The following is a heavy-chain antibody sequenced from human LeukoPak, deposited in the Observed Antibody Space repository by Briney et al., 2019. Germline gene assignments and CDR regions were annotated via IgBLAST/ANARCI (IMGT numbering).Heavy chain of an antibody. CDR1: GVSISSSNW. J-gene: IGHJ4*02. CDR3: ARGNYGDFLAFDY. Sequence: SETLSLTCAVSGVSISSSNWWSWVRQPPGKGLEWIGEIYHSGSTNYNPSLKSRVTISVDKSKNQFSLKLSSVTAADTAVYYCARGNYGDFLAFDYWGQGTLVTVSS. CDR2: IYHSGST. D-gene: IGHD4-17*01. V-gene: IGHV4-4*02.